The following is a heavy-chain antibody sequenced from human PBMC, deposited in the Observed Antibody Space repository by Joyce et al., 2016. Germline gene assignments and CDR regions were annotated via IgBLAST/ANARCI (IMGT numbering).Heavy chain of an antibody. CDR1: GFDFSYAW. D-gene: IGHD4-17*01. CDR2: IKGRNEGETT. CDR3: TTLSTTITHGGDY. Sequence: EVQVVESGGGLVKTGSSLRLSCVASGFDFSYAWMSWVRQTPGKGRGWVGRIKGRNEGETTDYAAAVQGRFTISREDSKTTLYLQMNGLKIEDTGIYYCTTLSTTITHGGDYWGQGALVTVSS. V-gene: IGHV3-15*01. J-gene: IGHJ4*02.